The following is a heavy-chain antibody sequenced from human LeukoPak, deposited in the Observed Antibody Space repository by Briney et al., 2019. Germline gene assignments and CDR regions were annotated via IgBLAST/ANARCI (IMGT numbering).Heavy chain of an antibody. CDR1: GGSFSGYY. Sequence: PSETLSLTCAVYGGSFSGYYWSWIRQPPGKGLEWIGEINHSGSTNYNPSLKSRVTISVDTSKNQFSLKLSSVTAADTAVYYCARERIAAAGVGRGIDYWGQGTLVTVSS. V-gene: IGHV4-34*01. CDR3: ARERIAAAGVGRGIDY. J-gene: IGHJ4*02. D-gene: IGHD6-13*01. CDR2: INHSGST.